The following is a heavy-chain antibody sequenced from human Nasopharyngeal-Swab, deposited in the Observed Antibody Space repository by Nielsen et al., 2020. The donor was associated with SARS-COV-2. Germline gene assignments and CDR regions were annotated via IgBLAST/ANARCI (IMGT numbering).Heavy chain of an antibody. D-gene: IGHD2-21*02. J-gene: IGHJ4*02. Sequence: GESLKISCAASGFTVSSNYMSWVRQAPGKGLEWVSVIYSGGSTYYADSMKGRFTISRDNSKNTLYLQMNSLRAEDTAVYYCASGLTFDYWGQGTLVTVSS. CDR3: ASGLTFDY. CDR2: IYSGGST. V-gene: IGHV3-53*01. CDR1: GFTVSSNY.